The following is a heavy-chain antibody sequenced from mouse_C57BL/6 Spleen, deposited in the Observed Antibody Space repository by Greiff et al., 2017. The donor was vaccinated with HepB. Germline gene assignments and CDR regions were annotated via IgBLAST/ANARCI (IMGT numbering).Heavy chain of an antibody. D-gene: IGHD1-1*01. J-gene: IGHJ4*01. CDR1: GYTFTSYW. CDR2: IDHSDSYT. CDR3: ARSLTTVVAMDY. Sequence: QFQLQQPGAELVMPGASVKLSCKASGYTFTSYWMHWVKQRPGQGLEWIGEIDHSDSYTNYNQKFKGKSTLTVAKSSSTAYMQLSSRTSEDSAVYYCARSLTTVVAMDYWGQGTSVTVSS. V-gene: IGHV1-69*01.